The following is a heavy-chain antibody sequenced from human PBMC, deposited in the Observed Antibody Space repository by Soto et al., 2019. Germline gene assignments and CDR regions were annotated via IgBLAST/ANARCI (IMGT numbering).Heavy chain of an antibody. CDR3: AKGRGGSGSLTPRVDF. Sequence: EVQRLESGGGLVQPGGSLRLSCAASGFTCNNYAMTWVRQAPGKGLEWVSAISGGGDTTSYADSVKGRFTVSRDGSKNTLYLQMSSLRAEDTALYYCAKGRGGSGSLTPRVDFWGKGTLVTVSS. D-gene: IGHD3-10*01. CDR1: GFTCNNYA. J-gene: IGHJ4*02. V-gene: IGHV3-23*01. CDR2: ISGGGDTT.